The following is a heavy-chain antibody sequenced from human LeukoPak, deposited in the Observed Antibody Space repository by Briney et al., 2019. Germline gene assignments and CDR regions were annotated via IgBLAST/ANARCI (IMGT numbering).Heavy chain of an antibody. CDR2: INPSGGGT. CDR1: GYTFTTYY. V-gene: IGHV1-46*01. CDR3: ASGYKTVSVFDH. J-gene: IGHJ4*02. D-gene: IGHD5-24*01. Sequence: ASVKVSCKASGYTFTTYYMHWVRQAPGQGLVWMRLINPSGGGTRYAQKFQGRVTMTRDTSTSTVYMELSSLRSEDTAVYYCASGYKTVSVFDHWGQGTLATVSS.